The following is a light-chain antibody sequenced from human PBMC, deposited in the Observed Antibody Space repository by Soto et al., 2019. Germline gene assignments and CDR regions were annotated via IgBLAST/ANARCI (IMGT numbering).Light chain of an antibody. J-gene: IGKJ4*01. V-gene: IGKV3D-15*01. Sequence: EIVLTQSPGTLSLSPGERAILSCRASQSVSNNLAWYQQKPGQPPRLLIFGASTRATGIPARFSGSGSEAEFALTISTLQSEDFAVYYCQKYSVWPLTVGGGTKVDI. CDR3: QKYSVWPLT. CDR2: GAS. CDR1: QSVSNN.